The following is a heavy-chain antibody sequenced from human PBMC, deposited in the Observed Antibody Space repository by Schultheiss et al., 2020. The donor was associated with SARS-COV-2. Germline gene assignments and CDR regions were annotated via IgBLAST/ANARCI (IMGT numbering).Heavy chain of an antibody. D-gene: IGHD3-10*01. CDR2: INPSGGST. CDR1: GYTFTSYY. J-gene: IGHJ5*02. V-gene: IGHV1-46*01. Sequence: ASVKVSCKASGYTFTSYYMLWVRQAPGQGLEWMGIINPSGGSTSYAQKFQGRVTMTRDTSTSTVYMELSSLRSEDTAVYYCARERGRITMVRGVITPYNWFDPWGQGTLVTVSS. CDR3: ARERGRITMVRGVITPYNWFDP.